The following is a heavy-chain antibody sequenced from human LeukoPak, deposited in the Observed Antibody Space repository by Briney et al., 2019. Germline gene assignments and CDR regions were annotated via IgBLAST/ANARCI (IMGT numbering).Heavy chain of an antibody. D-gene: IGHD2-2*01. J-gene: IGHJ6*02. CDR1: GFTFSSYA. CDR3: ARAIILSTSWLYYYYYGMDV. Sequence: PGRSLRLSCAASGFTFSSYAMHWVRQAPGKGLEWVAVISYDGSNKYHADSVKGRFTISRDNSKNTLYLQMNSLRAEDTAVYYCARAIILSTSWLYYYYYGMDVWGQGTTVTVSS. CDR2: ISYDGSNK. V-gene: IGHV3-30-3*01.